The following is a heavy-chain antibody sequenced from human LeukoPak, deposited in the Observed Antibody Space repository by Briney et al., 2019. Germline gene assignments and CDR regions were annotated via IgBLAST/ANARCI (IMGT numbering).Heavy chain of an antibody. CDR1: GFTFSNAW. CDR2: IKSKTDGGTT. V-gene: IGHV3-15*01. J-gene: IGHJ4*02. D-gene: IGHD3-22*01. CDR3: ASTIIAVVGRDY. Sequence: GGSLRLSCAASGFTFSNAWMTWVRQAPGKGLEWVGRIKSKTDGGTTDYAAPVKGRFTISRDDSKNTLYLQMNSLRAEDTAVYYCASTIIAVVGRDYWGQGTLVTVSS.